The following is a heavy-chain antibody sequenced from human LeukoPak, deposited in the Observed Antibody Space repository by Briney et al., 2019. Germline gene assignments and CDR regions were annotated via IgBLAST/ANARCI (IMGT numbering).Heavy chain of an antibody. CDR1: GGTFSSYA. D-gene: IGHD2-15*01. CDR3: ARGRRYCSGGSCYDAFDI. V-gene: IGHV1-69*05. CDR2: IIPIFGTA. J-gene: IGHJ3*02. Sequence: SVKVSCKASGGTFSSYAISWVRPAPGQGLEWRGGIIPIFGTANYAQKFQGRVTITTDESTSTAYMELSSLRSEDTAVYYCARGRRYCSGGSCYDAFDIWGQGTMVTVSS.